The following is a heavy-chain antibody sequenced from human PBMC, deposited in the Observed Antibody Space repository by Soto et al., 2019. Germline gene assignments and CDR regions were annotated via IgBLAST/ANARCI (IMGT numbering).Heavy chain of an antibody. V-gene: IGHV5-51*01. Sequence: GESLKISCKGSGYSFTSYWIGWVRQMPGKGLEWMGIIYPGDSDTRYSPSFQGRVTISADKSISTAYLQWSSLKASDTAMYYCARPKGYSSGSRYFDYWGQGTLVTAPQ. D-gene: IGHD6-19*01. CDR3: ARPKGYSSGSRYFDY. J-gene: IGHJ4*02. CDR2: IYPGDSDT. CDR1: GYSFTSYW.